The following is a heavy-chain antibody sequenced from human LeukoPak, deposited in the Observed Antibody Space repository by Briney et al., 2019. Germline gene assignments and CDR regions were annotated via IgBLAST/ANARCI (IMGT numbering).Heavy chain of an antibody. D-gene: IGHD6-19*01. Sequence: GGSLRLSCAASGFTFSSYGMSWVRQAPGKGLEWVSAISGSGGNTYYADSVKGRFTISRDNSKNTLYLQMNSLRAEDTAVYYCAKNKQWLPNFDYWGQGTLVTVSS. CDR2: ISGSGGNT. V-gene: IGHV3-23*01. CDR3: AKNKQWLPNFDY. J-gene: IGHJ4*02. CDR1: GFTFSSYG.